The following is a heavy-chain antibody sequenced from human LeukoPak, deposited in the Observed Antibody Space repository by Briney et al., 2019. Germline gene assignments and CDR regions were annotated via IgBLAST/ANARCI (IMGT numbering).Heavy chain of an antibody. Sequence: PSETLSITCTVSGGSISGFYWSWLRQPPGKGLEYIGYIYYTGGTNYNPSLSSRVTISVDRSKSLFSLRMNSLTAADTAIYYCAGLHFAVAEEFDPWGQGTLVTVSS. CDR1: GGSISGFY. J-gene: IGHJ5*02. CDR3: AGLHFAVAEEFDP. D-gene: IGHD2-15*01. CDR2: IYYTGGT. V-gene: IGHV4-59*08.